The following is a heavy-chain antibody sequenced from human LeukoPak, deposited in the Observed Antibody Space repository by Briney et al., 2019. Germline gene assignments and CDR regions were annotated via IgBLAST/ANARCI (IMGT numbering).Heavy chain of an antibody. CDR2: ISAYNGNT. V-gene: IGHV1-18*01. Sequence: ASVKVSCKASGYTFTSYGISWVRQAPGQGLEWMGWISAYNGNTNYAQKLQGRVTMTTDTSTSTAYMELRSLRSDDTAMYYCARSGEGEPYYYDSSENGYFDYWGQGTLVTVSS. CDR3: ARSGEGEPYYYDSSENGYFDY. J-gene: IGHJ4*02. CDR1: GYTFTSYG. D-gene: IGHD3-22*01.